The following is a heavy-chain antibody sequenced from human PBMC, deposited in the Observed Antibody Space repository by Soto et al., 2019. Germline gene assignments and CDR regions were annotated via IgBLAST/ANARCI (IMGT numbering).Heavy chain of an antibody. V-gene: IGHV3-11*01. CDR3: ASGTSGAFFVP. CDR1: GFTVSDYY. Sequence: QVQLVESGGGLVKPGGSLRLSCAASGFTVSDYYMSWRRQAPAKGLEWVSYISSPSSTIFYADSVKGRFTISRDNVKNPLYVQMHSMRAEDTAGYSCASGTSGAFFVPLGQGILGTFSS. CDR2: ISSPSSTI. J-gene: IGHJ5*02. D-gene: IGHD2-15*01.